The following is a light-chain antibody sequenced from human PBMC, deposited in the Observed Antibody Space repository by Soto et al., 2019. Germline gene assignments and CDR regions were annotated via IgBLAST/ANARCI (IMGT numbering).Light chain of an antibody. CDR1: QGISGW. V-gene: IGKV1-12*01. CDR2: GAS. Sequence: DIQMTQSASSVSASLGDRVTIPCRASQGISGWLAWYQQKPGQAPKLLIYGASTLQSGVPSRFSGTGSGTDFTLTISGLQTEDFASYYCQQTKSFPLTFGQGTRLEIK. J-gene: IGKJ5*01. CDR3: QQTKSFPLT.